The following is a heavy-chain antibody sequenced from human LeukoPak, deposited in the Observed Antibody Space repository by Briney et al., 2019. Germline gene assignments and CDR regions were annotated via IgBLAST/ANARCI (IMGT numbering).Heavy chain of an antibody. Sequence: SETLSLTCTVSGGSISSSNYYWGWIRQPPGKGLEWIGSMYYSGNTDYNPSLKSRVTISVDASKNQFSLKVNSVTAADTAVYYCARTLGWASSRYPFDGWGQGTLVTVSS. J-gene: IGHJ4*02. CDR1: GGSISSSNYY. CDR3: ARTLGWASSRYPFDG. CDR2: MYYSGNT. D-gene: IGHD3-16*02. V-gene: IGHV4-39*01.